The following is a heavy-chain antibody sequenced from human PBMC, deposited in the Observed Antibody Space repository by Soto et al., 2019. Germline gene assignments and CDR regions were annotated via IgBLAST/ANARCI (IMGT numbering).Heavy chain of an antibody. CDR3: ARVSLGPGGYSSGWYQNYFDY. Sequence: ASVKVSCKASGYTFTSYGISWVRQAPGQGLEWMGWISAYNGNTNYAQKLQGRVTMTTDTSTSTAYMELRSLRSDDTAVYYCARVSLGPGGYSSGWYQNYFDYWGQGTLVTVSS. CDR1: GYTFTSYG. V-gene: IGHV1-18*01. CDR2: ISAYNGNT. D-gene: IGHD6-19*01. J-gene: IGHJ4*02.